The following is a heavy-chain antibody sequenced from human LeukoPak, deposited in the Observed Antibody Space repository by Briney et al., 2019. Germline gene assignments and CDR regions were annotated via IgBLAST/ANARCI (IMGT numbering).Heavy chain of an antibody. CDR2: ISGSGGST. D-gene: IGHD5-24*01. CDR1: GFTFSSYA. J-gene: IGHJ4*02. V-gene: IGHV3-23*01. CDR3: TRVGYIDEGIDY. Sequence: GGSLRLSCAASGFTFSSYAMSWVRQAPGKGLEWVSAISGSGGSTYYADSVKGRFTISRDNAKNSLYLQMNSLRAEDTAIYYCTRVGYIDEGIDYWGQGTLVTVSS.